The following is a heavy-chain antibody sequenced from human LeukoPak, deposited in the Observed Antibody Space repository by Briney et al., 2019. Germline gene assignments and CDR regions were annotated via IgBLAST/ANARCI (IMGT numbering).Heavy chain of an antibody. CDR2: MNPNSGST. CDR3: GRERVVPATNWCDT. D-gene: IGHD2-2*01. CDR1: GYTFTSYD. V-gene: IGHV1-8*01. J-gene: IGHJ5*02. Sequence: ASVKLSCKSSGYTFTSYDIHWVRQATGQGLEWMGWMNPNSGSTGYAQKFQGRVTMTRNTSISTDYMELSSLRSEDTAVYYCGRERVVPATNWCDTWGEGTLVSVSS.